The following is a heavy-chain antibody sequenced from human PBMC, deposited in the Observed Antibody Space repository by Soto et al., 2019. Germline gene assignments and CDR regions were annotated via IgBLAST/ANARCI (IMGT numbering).Heavy chain of an antibody. CDR1: GFTFGDYG. D-gene: IGHD5-12*01. Sequence: PGGSLRLSCTASGFTFGDYGLSWFRQAPGKGLEWLGFIRSKHSGGTTEYAASVKGTFTISRAESKSSAYLHMSGLSLDAPAVCYCTRDGLRDVATPDYWGQGAQVVVSS. J-gene: IGHJ4*02. V-gene: IGHV3-49*03. CDR2: IRSKHSGGTT. CDR3: TRDGLRDVATPDY.